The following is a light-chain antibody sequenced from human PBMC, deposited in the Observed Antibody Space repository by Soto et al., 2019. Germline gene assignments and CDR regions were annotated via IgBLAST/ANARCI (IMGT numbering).Light chain of an antibody. CDR3: CSYTSSSIRV. V-gene: IGLV2-14*01. Sequence: QSVLTQPASVSGSPGQSITISCTGTSSDVGGYNHVSWYQQHPGKAPKLIIYEVRNRPSGVSNRLSGSKSGNTASLTISGLQADDEADYYCCSYTSSSIRVFGGVTKLTV. CDR1: SSDVGGYNH. J-gene: IGLJ3*02. CDR2: EVR.